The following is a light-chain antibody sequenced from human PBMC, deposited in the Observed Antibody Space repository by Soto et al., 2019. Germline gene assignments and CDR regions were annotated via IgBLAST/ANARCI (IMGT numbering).Light chain of an antibody. CDR3: QQYNNWPPWT. CDR2: ETS. CDR1: QSISST. Sequence: EIVMTQSPATLSVSPGERATLSCRASQSISSTLAWYQHKPGQAHRLLIYETSTRATGIPARFSGSGSGTEFTITISSLQSEDYAVYYCQQYNNWPPWTFGQGTKVEIK. J-gene: IGKJ1*01. V-gene: IGKV3-15*01.